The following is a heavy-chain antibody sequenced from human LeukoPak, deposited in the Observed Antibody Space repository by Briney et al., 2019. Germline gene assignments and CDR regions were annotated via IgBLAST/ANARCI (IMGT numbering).Heavy chain of an antibody. Sequence: ASVKVSCKASGYTFTSYAMNWVRQAPGQGLEWMGWISAYNGNTNYAQKLQGRVTMTTDTSTSTAYMELRSLRSDDTAVYYCARAAILSWFDPWGQGTLVTVSS. D-gene: IGHD2-2*01. CDR1: GYTFTSYA. CDR2: ISAYNGNT. J-gene: IGHJ5*02. CDR3: ARAAILSWFDP. V-gene: IGHV1-18*01.